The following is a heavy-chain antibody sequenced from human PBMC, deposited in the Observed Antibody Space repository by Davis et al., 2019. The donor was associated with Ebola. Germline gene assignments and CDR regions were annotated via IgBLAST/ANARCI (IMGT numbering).Heavy chain of an antibody. CDR1: GASMTEGINY. CDR3: ARNSSGFGHFDY. Sequence: PGGSLRLSCTVSGASMTEGINYWSWLRQPPGKGLEWIGTMYYSGSTYYNPSLKSRLTLSVDTSRNQFSLGLTSVTTADTAIYYCARNSSGFGHFDYWGQGILITVSS. D-gene: IGHD6-19*01. CDR2: MYYSGST. V-gene: IGHV4-39*07. J-gene: IGHJ4*02.